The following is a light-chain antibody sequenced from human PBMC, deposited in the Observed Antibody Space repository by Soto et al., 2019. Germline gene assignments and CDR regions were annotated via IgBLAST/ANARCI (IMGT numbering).Light chain of an antibody. CDR3: AAWDDILNGYV. CDR2: SNS. J-gene: IGLJ1*01. Sequence: QSVLTQPPSASGTPGQRVTISCSGSSSNIESNTVTSYQQLPGTAPKLVIYSNSDRPSGVPDRFSGSTSGTSASLVIRGLQSEDEADYYCAAWDDILNGYVFGGGTKVTVL. V-gene: IGLV1-44*01. CDR1: SSNIESNT.